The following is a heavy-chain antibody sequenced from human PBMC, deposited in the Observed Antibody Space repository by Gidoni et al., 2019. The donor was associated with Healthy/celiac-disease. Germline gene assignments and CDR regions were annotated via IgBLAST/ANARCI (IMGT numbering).Heavy chain of an antibody. CDR1: GFTFSSYS. CDR3: ARAGVVVPAAPLLLYYMDV. J-gene: IGHJ6*03. V-gene: IGHV3-21*01. D-gene: IGHD2-2*01. CDR2: ISSSSSDI. Sequence: EVQLVESGGGLVTPGGSLRLYCAASGFTFSSYSLNWVRQAPGKGLEWVSAISSSSSDIYYADSVKGRFTISRDNAKNSLYLQMNSLRAEDTAVYDCARAGVVVPAAPLLLYYMDVWGKGTTVTVSS.